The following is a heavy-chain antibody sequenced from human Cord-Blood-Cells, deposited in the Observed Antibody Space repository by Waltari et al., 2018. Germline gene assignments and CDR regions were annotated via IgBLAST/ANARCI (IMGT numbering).Heavy chain of an antibody. CDR3: ARGSHWGPYNWFDP. J-gene: IGHJ5*02. CDR2: MNPNSGNT. CDR1: GYTFTSYD. D-gene: IGHD7-27*01. Sequence: QVQLVQSGAEVKKPGASVKVSCKASGYTFTSYDINWVLQATGQGLEWMGWMNPNSGNTGYAQKFQGRVTITRNTSISTAYMELSSLRSEDTAVYYCARGSHWGPYNWFDPWGQGTLVTVSS. V-gene: IGHV1-8*03.